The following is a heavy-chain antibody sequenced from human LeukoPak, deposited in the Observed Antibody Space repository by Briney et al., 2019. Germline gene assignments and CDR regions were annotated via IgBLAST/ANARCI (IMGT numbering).Heavy chain of an antibody. D-gene: IGHD6-19*01. CDR3: ARDPSSGGWFDP. V-gene: IGHV3-21*01. CDR1: GFTFSSYS. J-gene: IGHJ5*02. CDR2: ISSSSSYI. Sequence: GGSLRLSCAASGFTFSSYSMNWVRQAPGKGLEWVSSISSSSSYIYYADSVKGRFTISRDNAKNSLYLQMNSLRAEDTGVYYCARDPSSGGWFDPWGGGTLVTVSS.